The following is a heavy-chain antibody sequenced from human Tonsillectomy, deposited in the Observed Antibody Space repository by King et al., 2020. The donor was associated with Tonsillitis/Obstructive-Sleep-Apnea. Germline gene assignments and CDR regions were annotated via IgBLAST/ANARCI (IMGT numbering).Heavy chain of an antibody. D-gene: IGHD2-21*01. CDR3: AGLAYCCGDCLGWFDP. CDR1: GGSFSGYY. Sequence: VQLQQWGAGLLKPSETLSLTCAVYGGSFSGYYWSWIRQPPGKGLEWIGEINHSGSTNYNPSLKSRVTISVDTSKNQFSLKLSSVTAADTAVYYCAGLAYCCGDCLGWFDPWGQGTLVTVSS. J-gene: IGHJ5*02. CDR2: INHSGST. V-gene: IGHV4-34*01.